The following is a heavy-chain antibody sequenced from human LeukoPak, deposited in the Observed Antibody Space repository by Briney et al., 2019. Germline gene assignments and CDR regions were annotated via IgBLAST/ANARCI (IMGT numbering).Heavy chain of an antibody. V-gene: IGHV4-4*07. Sequence: SETLSPTCTASGVSISSYYLSWIRQPPGKGLEWIGRIYTSGSTNYNASLKSRVSMSVDTSKNQFSLKLSSVTAADTAVFYCARENSGSYREFDYWGQGTLVTVSS. CDR3: ARENSGSYREFDY. J-gene: IGHJ4*02. CDR1: GVSISSYY. D-gene: IGHD1-26*01. CDR2: IYTSGST.